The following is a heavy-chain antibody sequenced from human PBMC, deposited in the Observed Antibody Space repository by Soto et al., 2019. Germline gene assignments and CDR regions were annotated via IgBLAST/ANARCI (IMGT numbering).Heavy chain of an antibody. J-gene: IGHJ4*02. Sequence: EVQLLESGGGLVQPGGSLRLSCAASGFTFSSFAMSWVRQAPGKGLEWLAGITFRGDYTYYADSVKGRMTLSRDNPRNGLDPETTRLQVEDTALYYCAELGTIGVFDSWGQGTLLTVSS. V-gene: IGHV3-23*01. CDR1: GFTFSSFA. D-gene: IGHD2-8*01. CDR3: AELGTIGVFDS. CDR2: ITFRGDYT.